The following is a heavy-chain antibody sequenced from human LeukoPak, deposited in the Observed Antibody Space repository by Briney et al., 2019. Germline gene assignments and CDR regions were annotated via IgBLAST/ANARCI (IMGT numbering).Heavy chain of an antibody. CDR3: ARDSPLTTVTTFPYWYFDL. D-gene: IGHD4-17*01. V-gene: IGHV6-1*01. CDR2: TYYRSKWYN. Sequence: SQTLSLAFAISGDSVSSNSAAWNRIGQSPSRGLEWLGRTYYRSKWYNDYAVSVKSRITINPDTSKNQFSLQLNSVTPEDAAVYYCARDSPLTTVTTFPYWYFDLWGRGTLVTVSS. J-gene: IGHJ2*01. CDR1: GDSVSSNSAA.